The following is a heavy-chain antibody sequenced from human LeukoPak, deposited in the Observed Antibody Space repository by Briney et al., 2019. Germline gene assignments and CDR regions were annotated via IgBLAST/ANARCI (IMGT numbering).Heavy chain of an antibody. J-gene: IGHJ4*02. D-gene: IGHD3-22*01. CDR2: IYTSGST. Sequence: SEALSLTXTVSGGSISSYYWSWIRQPAGKGLEWIGRIYTSGSTNYNPSLKSRVTMSVDTSKNQFSLKLSSVTAADTAVYYCARDFRGYDSSGYWDYWGQGTLVTVSS. V-gene: IGHV4-4*07. CDR3: ARDFRGYDSSGYWDY. CDR1: GGSISSYY.